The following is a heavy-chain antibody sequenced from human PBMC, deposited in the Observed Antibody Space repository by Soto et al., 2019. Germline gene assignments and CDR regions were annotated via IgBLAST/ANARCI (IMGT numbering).Heavy chain of an antibody. J-gene: IGHJ4*02. Sequence: EVQLLESGGGLVQPGGSLRLSCAASGFTLSSYAMSWVRQAPGKGLEWVSAISGSGGSTYYADSVKGRFTISRDNSKNTLYLQMNSLRAEDTAVYYCAKDLSGRIAVAGTMDFWGQGTLVTVSS. CDR3: AKDLSGRIAVAGTMDF. V-gene: IGHV3-23*01. CDR1: GFTLSSYA. D-gene: IGHD6-19*01. CDR2: ISGSGGST.